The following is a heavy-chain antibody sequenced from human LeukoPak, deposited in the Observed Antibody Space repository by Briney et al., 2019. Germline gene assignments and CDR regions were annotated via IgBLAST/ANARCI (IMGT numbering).Heavy chain of an antibody. D-gene: IGHD3-3*01. J-gene: IGHJ4*02. CDR3: ARHRGYDFWSGDYY. V-gene: IGHV3-20*04. CDR1: GFTFDDYA. CDR2: INWNGGST. Sequence: GGSLRLSCAASGFTFDDYAMSWVRQAPGKGLEWVSGINWNGGSTAYADSVKGRFTISRDNAKNSLYLQMNSLRAGDTALYYCARHRGYDFWSGDYYWGQGALVTVSS.